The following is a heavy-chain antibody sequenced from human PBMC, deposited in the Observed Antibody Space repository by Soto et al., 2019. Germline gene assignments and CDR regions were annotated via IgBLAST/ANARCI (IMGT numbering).Heavy chain of an antibody. Sequence: GGSLRLSCAASGFTFSGSTMHWVRQAPGKGLEWVGRVRSKANSYATAYAASVKGRFTISRDDSKKTAYLQMNSLKTEDTAVYYCRYFDISGYIDSWGQGTLVTVSS. V-gene: IGHV3-73*01. CDR1: GFTFSGST. CDR3: RYFDISGYIDS. J-gene: IGHJ4*02. CDR2: VRSKANSYAT. D-gene: IGHD3-22*01.